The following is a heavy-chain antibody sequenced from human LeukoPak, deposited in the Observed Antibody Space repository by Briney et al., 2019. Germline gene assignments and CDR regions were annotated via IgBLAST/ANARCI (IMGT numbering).Heavy chain of an antibody. J-gene: IGHJ4*02. CDR3: AREGSSAAGFDF. CDR2: ISAYNGNT. D-gene: IGHD6-6*01. V-gene: IGHV1-18*04. CDR1: AYRFIGSY. Sequence: ASVKVSCKASAYRFIGSYLHWVRQAPGQGLEWMGWISAYNGNTNYVQKLQGRVTMTTDTSTSTAYMELRSLRSDDTAVYYCAREGSSAAGFDFWGQGTLVTVSS.